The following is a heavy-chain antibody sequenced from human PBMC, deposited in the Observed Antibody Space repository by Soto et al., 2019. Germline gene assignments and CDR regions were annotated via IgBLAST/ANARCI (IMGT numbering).Heavy chain of an antibody. D-gene: IGHD5-12*01. CDR1: GGSISSGGYS. V-gene: IGHV4-30-2*01. CDR3: VRVKGGYDYVAGSYLYWYFDL. Sequence: QLQLQESGSGLVKPSQTLSLTCAVSGGSISSGGYSWSWIRQPPGKGLEWIGYIYHSGSTYYNPSLKSRVTISVDRSKNQFSLKLSSVTAADTAVYYCVRVKGGYDYVAGSYLYWYFDLWGRGTLVTVSS. CDR2: IYHSGST. J-gene: IGHJ2*01.